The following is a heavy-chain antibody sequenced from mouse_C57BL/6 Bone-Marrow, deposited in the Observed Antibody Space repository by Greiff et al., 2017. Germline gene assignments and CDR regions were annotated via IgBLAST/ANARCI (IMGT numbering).Heavy chain of an antibody. Sequence: QVQLQQSGAELVRPGTSVKLSCKASGYTFTSYWMHWVKQRPGQGLEWIGVIDPSDSYTNYNQKFKGKATLTGDTSSSTAYMQLSSLTSEDSAVYDCARWSMPRRRTWFAYWCQGTLVTVSA. V-gene: IGHV1-59*01. CDR2: IDPSDSYT. CDR1: GYTFTSYW. CDR3: ARWSMPRRRTWFAY. D-gene: IGHD2-10*02. J-gene: IGHJ3*01.